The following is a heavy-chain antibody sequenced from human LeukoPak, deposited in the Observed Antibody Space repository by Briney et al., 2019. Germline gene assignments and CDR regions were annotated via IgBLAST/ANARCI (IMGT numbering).Heavy chain of an antibody. CDR1: GFTFDDYA. CDR2: ISWNSGSI. CDR3: AKAGIGGDYAENAFDI. V-gene: IGHV3-9*01. D-gene: IGHD4-17*01. Sequence: GRSLRLSCAASGFTFDDYAMHWVRQAQGKGLEWVSGISWNSGSIGYADSVKGRFTISRDNAKNSLYLEMNSLRAEDTALYYCAKAGIGGDYAENAFDIWGQGTMVTVSS. J-gene: IGHJ3*02.